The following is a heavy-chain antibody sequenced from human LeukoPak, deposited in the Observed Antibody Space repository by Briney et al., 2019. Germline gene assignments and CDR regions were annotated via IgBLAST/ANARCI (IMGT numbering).Heavy chain of an antibody. D-gene: IGHD3-3*01. Sequence: LGASVKVSCKASGGTFSSYAISWVRQAPGQGLEWMGWINPTSGGANYARKFQGRVTMTRDTSISTAYMDLSSLRSDDTAVYYCAKDRGLEFYYMDVWGKGTTVTISS. CDR1: GGTFSSYA. V-gene: IGHV1-2*03. CDR3: AKDRGLEFYYMDV. J-gene: IGHJ6*03. CDR2: INPTSGGA.